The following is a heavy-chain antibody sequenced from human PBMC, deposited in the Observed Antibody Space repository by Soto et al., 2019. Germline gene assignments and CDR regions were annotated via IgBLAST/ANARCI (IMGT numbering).Heavy chain of an antibody. V-gene: IGHV4-30-4*01. CDR2: VNYSGTT. J-gene: IGHJ2*01. Sequence: QVQLQESGPGLVNPSQTLSLTCIVSGGSMTSGDYYWSWVRQPPGKGLEWIGYVNYSGTTYYNPSLKSRLTISIDTSKNQFSLKLSSVTAADTAVYYCARTRYFDLWGRGTLVTVSS. CDR3: ARTRYFDL. CDR1: GGSMTSGDYY.